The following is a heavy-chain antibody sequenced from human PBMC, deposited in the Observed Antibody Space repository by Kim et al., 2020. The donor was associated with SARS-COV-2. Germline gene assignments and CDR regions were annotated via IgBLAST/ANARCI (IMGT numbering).Heavy chain of an antibody. D-gene: IGHD3-10*01. V-gene: IGHV3-30*18. CDR1: GFTFSIYG. Sequence: GGSLRLSCAASGFTFSIYGMHWVRQAPGKGLEWVAVISYDGSNKYYADSVKGRFTISRDNSKNTLYLQMNSLRPEDTAVYYCVQDGPYGSGSSNFDYWGQGTLVTVSS. CDR3: VQDGPYGSGSSNFDY. J-gene: IGHJ4*02. CDR2: ISYDGSNK.